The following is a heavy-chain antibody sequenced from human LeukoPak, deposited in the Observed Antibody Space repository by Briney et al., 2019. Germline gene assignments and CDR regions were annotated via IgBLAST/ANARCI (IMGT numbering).Heavy chain of an antibody. D-gene: IGHD3-10*01. J-gene: IGHJ5*02. CDR2: ISSSSSYI. CDR1: GFTFSSYS. V-gene: IGHV3-21*04. Sequence: PGGSLRLSCAASGFTFSSYSMNWVRQAPGKGLEWVSSISSSSSYIYYADSVKGRFTISRDNSKNSLYLQMNSLRTEDTALYYCAKDTPSYGSGSYRFDPWGQGTLVTVSS. CDR3: AKDTPSYGSGSYRFDP.